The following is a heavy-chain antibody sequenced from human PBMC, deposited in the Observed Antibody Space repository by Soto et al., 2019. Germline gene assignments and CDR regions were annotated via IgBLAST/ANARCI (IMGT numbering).Heavy chain of an antibody. CDR2: ISYDGSKK. CDR3: AKDTYYHDSSGYYVFDH. Sequence: QVQLVESGGGVVQPGKSLRLSCAASGFAFSSYGIHWVRQAPGKGLEWVAGISYDGSKKYYEDSVKGQFTISRDNSENTLHPQMNGLRAEDTAVYYCAKDTYYHDSSGYYVFDHWGQGTLVTVSS. J-gene: IGHJ4*02. D-gene: IGHD3-22*01. V-gene: IGHV3-30*18. CDR1: GFAFSSYG.